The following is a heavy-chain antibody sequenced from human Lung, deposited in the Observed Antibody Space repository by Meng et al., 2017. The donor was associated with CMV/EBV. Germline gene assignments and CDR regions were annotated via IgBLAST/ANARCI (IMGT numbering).Heavy chain of an antibody. Sequence: SQTXSLTXXVYGGSFSGYDWSWIRQSPGKGLEWIGEINHRGSTNYNPSLKSRLTISVDTSKNQFSLKLNSVTAADTAVYYCARGSTSVTMIVVVITAASLAYDSWGQGXLVTVSS. CDR1: GGSFSGYD. CDR2: INHRGST. J-gene: IGHJ4*02. D-gene: IGHD3-22*01. V-gene: IGHV4-34*01. CDR3: ARGSTSVTMIVVVITAASLAYDS.